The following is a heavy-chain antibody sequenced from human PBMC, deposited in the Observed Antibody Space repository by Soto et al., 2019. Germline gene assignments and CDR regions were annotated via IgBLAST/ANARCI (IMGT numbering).Heavy chain of an antibody. D-gene: IGHD3-22*01. CDR3: AKEMTSGYYLFDY. V-gene: IGHV3-23*01. CDR1: GFTFSSYA. J-gene: IGHJ4*02. Sequence: PGGSLRLSCAASGFTFSSYAMSWVRQAPGKGLEWVSTISGTGGSTYYPDSVKGRFTISRDNSKNTVYLQMNSLRADDVAVYYCAKEMTSGYYLFDYWGQGTLVTVSS. CDR2: ISGTGGST.